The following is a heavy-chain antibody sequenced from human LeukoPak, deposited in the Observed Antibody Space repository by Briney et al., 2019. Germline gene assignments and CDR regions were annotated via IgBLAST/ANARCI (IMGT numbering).Heavy chain of an antibody. J-gene: IGHJ4*02. CDR3: ARDQTYYYDSSGYALFDY. D-gene: IGHD3-22*01. CDR2: ISAYNGNT. Sequence: ASVKVSCKASGYTFTSYGISWVRQAPGQGLEWMGWISAYNGNTNYAQKLQGRVTMTTDTSTSTAYMELRSLRSEDTAVYYCARDQTYYYDSSGYALFDYWGQGTLVTVSS. V-gene: IGHV1-18*01. CDR1: GYTFTSYG.